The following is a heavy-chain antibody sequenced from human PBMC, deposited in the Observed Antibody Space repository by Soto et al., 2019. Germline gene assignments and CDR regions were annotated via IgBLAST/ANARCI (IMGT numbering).Heavy chain of an antibody. CDR2: ISSSSSYI. V-gene: IGHV3-21*01. CDR1: GFTFSSYS. Sequence: EVQLVESGGGLVKPGGSLRLSCAASGFTFSSYSMNWVRQAPGKGLEWVSSISSSSSYIYYADSVKGRFTISRDNAKNSLYLQMNSLRAEDTAVYYCARKEGVGLGAFAIWGQGTMVTVSS. D-gene: IGHD6-19*01. J-gene: IGHJ3*02. CDR3: ARKEGVGLGAFAI.